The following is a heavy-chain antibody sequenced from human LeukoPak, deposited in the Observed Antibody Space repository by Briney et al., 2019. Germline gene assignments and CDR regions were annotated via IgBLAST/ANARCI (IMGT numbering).Heavy chain of an antibody. V-gene: IGHV3-21*01. Sequence: GESLRPSCAASGFIFSDYTLNWARQAPRKGLEWFSSIRCSSYSIYYADSVRGRFTISRDNAKNSVYLYMNSLRAEDTAVYYCATEYNTKASFNYWGQGTLGTVSS. J-gene: IGHJ4*02. CDR3: ATEYNTKASFNY. D-gene: IGHD1-1*01. CDR1: GFIFSDYT. CDR2: IRCSSYSI.